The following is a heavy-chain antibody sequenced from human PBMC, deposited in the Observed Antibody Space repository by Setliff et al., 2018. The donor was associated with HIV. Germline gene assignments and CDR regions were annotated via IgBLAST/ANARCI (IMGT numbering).Heavy chain of an antibody. V-gene: IGHV1-46*01. CDR1: GYTFSDYY. CDR3: VKEYHTAATDTRVANYFDY. D-gene: IGHD6-13*01. Sequence: ASVKVSCKASGYTFSDYYMHWVRQAPGQGLEWMGWINPSDGTTDYTQKFQDRVTMTSDTSTSTVYMELRSLRSEDTAIYYCVKEYHTAATDTRVANYFDYWGQGTLVTVSS. CDR2: INPSDGTT. J-gene: IGHJ4*02.